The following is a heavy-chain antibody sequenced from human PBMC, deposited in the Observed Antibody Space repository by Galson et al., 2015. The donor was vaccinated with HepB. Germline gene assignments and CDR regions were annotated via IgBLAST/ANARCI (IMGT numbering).Heavy chain of an antibody. D-gene: IGHD7-27*01. J-gene: IGHJ4*02. CDR1: GFTFTGYY. Sequence: VKVSCKVSGFTFTGYYIHWVKQAPGRGLEWMGLVDPEDGETRYAEKFQGRATITADTSTDTAHIELRSLRSGDTAVYYCVRSLGILWGQGTLVTVSS. V-gene: IGHV1-69-2*01. CDR2: VDPEDGET. CDR3: VRSLGIL.